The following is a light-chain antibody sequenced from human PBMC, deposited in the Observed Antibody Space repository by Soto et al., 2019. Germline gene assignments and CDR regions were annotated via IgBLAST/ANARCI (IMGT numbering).Light chain of an antibody. CDR3: SSYTSSSTRV. Sequence: QSALTQPASVSGSPGQSITSSCTGTSSDVGGYNYVSWYQQHPGKAPKLMIYEVSNRPSGVSNRFSGSKSGNTASLTIPGLQAEDEADYYCSSYTSSSTRVFGGGTQLTVL. CDR2: EVS. CDR1: SSDVGGYNY. J-gene: IGLJ2*01. V-gene: IGLV2-14*01.